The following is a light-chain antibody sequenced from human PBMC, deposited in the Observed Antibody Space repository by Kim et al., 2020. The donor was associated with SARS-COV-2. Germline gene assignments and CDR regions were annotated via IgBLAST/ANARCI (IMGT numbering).Light chain of an antibody. CDR1: NIGTKN. V-gene: IGLV3-9*01. CDR3: QVWDSSTYV. Sequence: SYELTQPLSVSVALGQTAIITCGGDNIGTKNVHWYQQKPGQAPVVVIYRDNDRPSEIPERFSGSNSGSTATLTISRAQAGDEGDYYCQVWDSSTYVFGTGTKVTVL. CDR2: RDN. J-gene: IGLJ1*01.